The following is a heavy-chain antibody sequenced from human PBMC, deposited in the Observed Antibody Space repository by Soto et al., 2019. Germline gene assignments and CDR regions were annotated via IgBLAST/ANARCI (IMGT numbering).Heavy chain of an antibody. D-gene: IGHD4-17*01. J-gene: IGHJ6*02. CDR2: IIPIFGTA. V-gene: IGHV1-69*01. CDR3: ARSHDYGDSEAYYYGMDV. CDR1: GGTFSSYA. Sequence: QVQLVQSGAEGKKPGSSVKVSCKASGGTFSSYAISWVRQAPGQGLEWMGGIIPIFGTANYAQKFQGRVTITADESTSTAYMELSSLRSEDTSVYYCARSHDYGDSEAYYYGMDVWGQGTTVTVSS.